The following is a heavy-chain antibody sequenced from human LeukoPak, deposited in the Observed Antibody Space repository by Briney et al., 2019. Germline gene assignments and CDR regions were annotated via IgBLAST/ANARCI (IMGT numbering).Heavy chain of an antibody. Sequence: SETLSLTCTVSGGSISSYYWSWVRQPAGKGLEWIGRIYTSGSTIYNMSIDTSKNQFSLKLSSVTAADTAAYYCARLHLLRYNWFDPWGQGTLVTVSS. J-gene: IGHJ5*02. CDR2: IYTSGST. CDR1: GGSISSYY. V-gene: IGHV4-4*07. CDR3: ARLHLLRYNWFDP.